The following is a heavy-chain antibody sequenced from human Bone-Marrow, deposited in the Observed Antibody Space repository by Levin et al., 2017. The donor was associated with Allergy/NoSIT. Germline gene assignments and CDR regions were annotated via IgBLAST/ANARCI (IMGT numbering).Heavy chain of an antibody. CDR1: GFTFSSYG. CDR3: AKDLRDGYSGSFDY. V-gene: IGHV3-30*18. D-gene: IGHD5-12*01. J-gene: IGHJ4*02. CDR2: ISYDGSNK. Sequence: GGSLRLSCAASGFTFSSYGMHWVRQAPGKGLEWVAVISYDGSNKYYADSVKGRFTISRDNSKNTLYLQMNSLRAEDTAVYYCAKDLRDGYSGSFDYWGQGTLVTVSS.